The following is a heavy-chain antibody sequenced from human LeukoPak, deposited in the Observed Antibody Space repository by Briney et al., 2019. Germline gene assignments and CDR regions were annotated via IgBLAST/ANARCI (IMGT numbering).Heavy chain of an antibody. Sequence: SETLSLTCTVSGGSISSGGYYWSWIRQHPGTGLEWIGYIYYSGSTYYNPSLKSRVTISVDTSKNQFSLKLSSVTAADTAVYYCARGKFLADYYDSSCYYDYWGQGTLVTVSS. V-gene: IGHV4-31*03. CDR2: IYYSGST. J-gene: IGHJ4*02. CDR3: ARGKFLADYYDSSCYYDY. D-gene: IGHD3-22*01. CDR1: GGSISSGGYY.